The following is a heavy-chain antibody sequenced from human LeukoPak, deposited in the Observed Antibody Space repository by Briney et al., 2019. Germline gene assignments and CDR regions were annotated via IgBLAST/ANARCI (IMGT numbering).Heavy chain of an antibody. CDR3: AREEHISGWYVFDY. CDR2: IYISGST. V-gene: IGHV4-61*02. D-gene: IGHD6-19*01. CDR1: GGSISSNNYY. J-gene: IGHJ4*02. Sequence: SETLSLTCTVSGGSISSNNYYWSWIRQPAGKGLEWIGRIYISGSTNYNPSLKSRVTISVDTSKNQFSLKLSSVTAADTALYYCAREEHISGWYVFDYWGQGTLVTVSS.